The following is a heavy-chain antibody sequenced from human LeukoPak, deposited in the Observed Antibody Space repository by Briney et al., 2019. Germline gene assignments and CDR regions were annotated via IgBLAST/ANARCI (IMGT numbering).Heavy chain of an antibody. J-gene: IGHJ4*02. Sequence: ASVKVSCKASGYTFTGYYMHWVRQAPGQGLEWMAWMNPKRGDTSSVQKFQGRVTMTRDTSISTAYMELSRLRFDDTAVYYCAINKEGKSLDYWGQGTLVTVSS. CDR1: GYTFTGYY. V-gene: IGHV1-2*02. CDR2: MNPKRGDT. CDR3: AINKEGKSLDY.